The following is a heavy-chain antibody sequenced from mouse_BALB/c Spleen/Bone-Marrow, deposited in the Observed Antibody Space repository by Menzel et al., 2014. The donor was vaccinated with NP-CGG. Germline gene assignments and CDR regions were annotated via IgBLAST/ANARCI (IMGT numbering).Heavy chain of an antibody. V-gene: IGHV1S130*01. D-gene: IGHD4-1*01. Sequence: QVQLQQSGSVLVRPGASVKLSCKASGYTFTSSWMYWAKQRPGQDLEWIGEIHPNSGNTNYNEKFKGKATLTVDTSSSTAYVDLSSLTSEASAVYYCARSGFDYWGQGTSLTVSS. J-gene: IGHJ2*02. CDR3: ARSGFDY. CDR1: GYTFTSSW. CDR2: IHPNSGNT.